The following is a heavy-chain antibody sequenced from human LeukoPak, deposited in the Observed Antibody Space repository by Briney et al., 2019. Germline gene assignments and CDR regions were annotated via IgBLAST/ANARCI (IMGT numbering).Heavy chain of an antibody. CDR1: GFIFSTYG. CDR3: ARESRGYDILTGKYHRGYYSYYMDV. D-gene: IGHD3-9*01. CDR2: ISYDGRNK. Sequence: GRSLRLSCAASGFIFSTYGMHWVRQAPGKGLEWVGVISYDGRNKYYQDSVKGRFTISRDNSKNTLYLQMNSLRAEDTAVYYCARESRGYDILTGKYHRGYYSYYMDVWGKGTTVTVSS. J-gene: IGHJ6*03. V-gene: IGHV3-30*03.